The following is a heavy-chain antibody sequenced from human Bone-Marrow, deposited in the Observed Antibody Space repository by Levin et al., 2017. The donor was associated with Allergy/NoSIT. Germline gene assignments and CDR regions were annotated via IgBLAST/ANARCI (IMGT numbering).Heavy chain of an antibody. V-gene: IGHV3-48*02. J-gene: IGHJ4*02. CDR2: ISGDSSII. D-gene: IGHD2-15*01. CDR3: GRDRAAVDF. Sequence: HAGGSLRLSCTASGFTFSDYAMNWVRQTPGKGLEWLSYISGDSSIIYYADSVKGRFTVSRDDAKKSLYLQMNSLRDEDTAVYYCGRDRAAVDFWGQGIVVTVSS. CDR1: GFTFSDYA.